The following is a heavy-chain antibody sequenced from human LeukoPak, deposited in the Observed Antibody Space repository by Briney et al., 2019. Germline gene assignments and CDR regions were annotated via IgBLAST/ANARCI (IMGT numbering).Heavy chain of an antibody. CDR1: GFTFSSYA. D-gene: IGHD6-19*01. J-gene: IGHJ4*02. CDR3: AKDHLPGIVVADRDY. Sequence: GGSLRLSCAASGFTFSSYAMSWVPQAPGKGLECVSSTSGSDGSTYYTDSVKGRFTISRDNTKNTLYLQMNSLRAEDTAVYYCAKDHLPGIVVADRDYWGQGTLVTVSS. CDR2: TSGSDGST. V-gene: IGHV3-23*01.